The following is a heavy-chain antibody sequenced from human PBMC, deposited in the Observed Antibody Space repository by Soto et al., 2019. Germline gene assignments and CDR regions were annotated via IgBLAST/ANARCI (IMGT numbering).Heavy chain of an antibody. J-gene: IGHJ6*02. Sequence: GASVKFSCKASGGTFSSYAISWVRQAPGQGLEWMGGIIPIFGTANYAQKFQGRVTITADESTSTAYMELSSLRSEDTAVYYCARDLRYCSSTSCYNYYYYGMDVWGQGTTVTVSS. CDR2: IIPIFGTA. CDR1: GGTFSSYA. D-gene: IGHD2-2*01. CDR3: ARDLRYCSSTSCYNYYYYGMDV. V-gene: IGHV1-69*13.